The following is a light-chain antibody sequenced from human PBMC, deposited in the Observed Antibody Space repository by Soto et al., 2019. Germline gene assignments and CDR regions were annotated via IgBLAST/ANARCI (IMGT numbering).Light chain of an antibody. V-gene: IGKV3-15*01. CDR2: GAS. CDR3: QQSYSSPWT. J-gene: IGKJ1*01. Sequence: EIVMTQSPATLSVSPGERATLSCRASQSVSSNLAWYQQKPGQAPRLLIYGASTRATGIPARFSGSGSGTDFTLTISSLQPEDFATYYCQQSYSSPWTFGQGTKVDI. CDR1: QSVSSN.